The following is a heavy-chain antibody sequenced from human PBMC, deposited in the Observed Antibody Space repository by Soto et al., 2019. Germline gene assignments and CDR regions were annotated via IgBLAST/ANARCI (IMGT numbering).Heavy chain of an antibody. Sequence: QVQLQESGPGLVKPSETLSLTCTVSGGSVSSGSYYWSWIRQPPGKGLAWIGYIYYSGSTNYNPSLKSRVTISVDTSKNQFSLKLSSVTAVDTAVYYCAREQTGSGDYYYYYGMDVWGQGTTVTVSS. CDR2: IYYSGST. D-gene: IGHD3-10*01. CDR1: GGSVSSGSYY. V-gene: IGHV4-61*01. CDR3: AREQTGSGDYYYYYGMDV. J-gene: IGHJ6*02.